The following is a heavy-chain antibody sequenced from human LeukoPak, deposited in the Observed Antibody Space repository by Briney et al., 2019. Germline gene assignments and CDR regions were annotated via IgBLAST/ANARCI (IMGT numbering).Heavy chain of an antibody. CDR3: AKGGLVSYPLDY. D-gene: IGHD3/OR15-3a*01. CDR1: GFSFRNSW. V-gene: IGHV3-11*04. CDR2: ISSSGSTI. Sequence: GGSLRLSCAASGFSFRNSWMSWVRQAPGKGLEWVSYISSSGSTIYYADSVKGRFTISRDNAKNSLYLQMNSLRAEDTAVYYCAKGGLVSYPLDYWGQGTLVTVSS. J-gene: IGHJ4*02.